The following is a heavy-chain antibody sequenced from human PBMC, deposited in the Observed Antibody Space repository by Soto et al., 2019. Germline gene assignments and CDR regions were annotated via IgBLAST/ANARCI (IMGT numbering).Heavy chain of an antibody. CDR3: AKVEDSSHYYYGMDV. CDR2: ISGSGGST. CDR1: GFTFSSYA. V-gene: IGHV3-23*01. J-gene: IGHJ6*02. Sequence: PGGSLRLSCAASGFTFSSYAMSWVRQAPGKGLEWVSAISGSGGSTYYADSVKGRFTISRDNSKNTLYLQMNSLRAEDTAVYYCAKVEDSSHYYYGMDVWGQGTTVTVSS. D-gene: IGHD6-6*01.